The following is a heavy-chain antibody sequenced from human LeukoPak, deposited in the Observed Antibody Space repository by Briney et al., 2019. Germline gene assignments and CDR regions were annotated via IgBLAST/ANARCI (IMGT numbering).Heavy chain of an antibody. D-gene: IGHD4-17*01. J-gene: IGHJ6*03. CDR3: AGLSTTVTIRHTPYYMDV. Sequence: SETLSLTCAVYGGSFSGYYWSWIRQPPGKGLQWIGEINHSGSTNYNPSLKGRVTISVDTSKNQFSLKLSSVTAADTAVYYCAGLSTTVTIRHTPYYMDVWGNGTTVTISS. CDR1: GGSFSGYY. CDR2: INHSGST. V-gene: IGHV4-34*01.